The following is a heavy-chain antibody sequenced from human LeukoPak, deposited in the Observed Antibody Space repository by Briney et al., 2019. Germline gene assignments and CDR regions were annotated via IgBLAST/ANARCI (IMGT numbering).Heavy chain of an antibody. CDR3: ARESGYSYGCFGY. V-gene: IGHV3-20*04. J-gene: IGHJ4*02. CDR1: GFTFDDYG. CDR2: ISWNSGSI. Sequence: GGSLRLSCAASGFTFDDYGMSWVRQAPGKGLEWVSGISWNSGSIGYADSVKGRFTISRDNAKNSLYLQMNSLRAEDTALYYCARESGYSYGCFGYWGQGTLVTVSS. D-gene: IGHD5-18*01.